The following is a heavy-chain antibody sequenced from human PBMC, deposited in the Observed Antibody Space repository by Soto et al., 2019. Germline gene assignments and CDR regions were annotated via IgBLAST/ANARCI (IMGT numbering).Heavy chain of an antibody. V-gene: IGHV2-70*11. Sequence: SGPTLVNPTQTLTLTCTFSGFSLSTSGMCVSWIRQPPGKALEWLTRIDWNDDKQYSTSLKTRLTISKDTSKNQVVLTMTNMDPLDTATYYCAWTTMIRGELDVWGKGTTVTVSS. D-gene: IGHD3-10*01. CDR1: GFSLSTSGMC. J-gene: IGHJ6*04. CDR3: AWTTMIRGELDV. CDR2: IDWNDDK.